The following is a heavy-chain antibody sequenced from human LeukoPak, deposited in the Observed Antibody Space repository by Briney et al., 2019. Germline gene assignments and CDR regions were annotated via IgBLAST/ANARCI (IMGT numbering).Heavy chain of an antibody. V-gene: IGHV1-46*01. CDR2: INPSGGST. CDR3: ARDGKYSSGWITAFDI. D-gene: IGHD6-19*01. J-gene: IGHJ3*02. Sequence: EASVKVSCKASGYTFTSYYMHWVRHAPGQGLEWMGIINPSGGSTSYAQKFQCRVTMTRDTSTSTVYMELSSLRSEDTAVYYCARDGKYSSGWITAFDIWGQGTMVTVSS. CDR1: GYTFTSYY.